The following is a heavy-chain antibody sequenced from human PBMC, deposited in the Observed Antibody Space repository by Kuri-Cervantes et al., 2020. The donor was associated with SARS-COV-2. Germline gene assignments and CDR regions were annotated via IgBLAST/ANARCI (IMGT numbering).Heavy chain of an antibody. CDR3: AREVVVPAAVIDY. CDR1: GFTFSSYG. D-gene: IGHD2-2*01. Sequence: GGSLRLSCAASGFTFSSYGMHWVRQAPGKGLEWVAFIRYDGSNKYYADSVKGRFTISRDNSKNTLYLQMNSLRAEDTAVYYCAREVVVPAAVIDYWGQGTLVTVSS. CDR2: IRYDGSNK. V-gene: IGHV3-30*02. J-gene: IGHJ4*02.